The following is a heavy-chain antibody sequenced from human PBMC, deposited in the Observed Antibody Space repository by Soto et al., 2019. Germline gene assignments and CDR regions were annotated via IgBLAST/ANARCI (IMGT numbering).Heavy chain of an antibody. D-gene: IGHD1-26*01. V-gene: IGHV1-3*01. Sequence: ASVKVSCKASGYTFTSYAMHWVRQAPGQRLEWMGWINAGNGNTKYSQKFQGRVTITRDTSASTAYMELSSLRSEDTAVYYCARAPGSYYDDIMDYWGQGTLVTVSS. CDR1: GYTFTSYA. J-gene: IGHJ4*02. CDR2: INAGNGNT. CDR3: ARAPGSYYDDIMDY.